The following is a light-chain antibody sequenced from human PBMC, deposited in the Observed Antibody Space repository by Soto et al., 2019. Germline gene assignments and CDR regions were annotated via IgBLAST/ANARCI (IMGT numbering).Light chain of an antibody. V-gene: IGKV1-5*01. CDR1: QNIGKW. CDR3: QQSYSNPIT. Sequence: DVQMTQSPSTLSASEGDRVTITCRPSQNIGKWLAWYQQKPGKPPKLLIYDASTLESGVPSRFRGSGSGTDFTLTISSLQPEDFATYYCQQSYSNPITFGQGTRLEIK. J-gene: IGKJ5*01. CDR2: DAS.